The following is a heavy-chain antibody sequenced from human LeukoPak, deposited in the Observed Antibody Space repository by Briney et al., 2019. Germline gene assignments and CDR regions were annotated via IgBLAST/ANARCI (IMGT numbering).Heavy chain of an antibody. Sequence: ASETLSLTCAVDGGSFSGYCWSWIRQPPGKGLEWIGEINHSGSTNYKPSLKSRVTISVDTSKTQFSLRLSSVTAADTDVYYCARHIVVVPGAMENWFDPWGQGTLVTVSS. CDR2: INHSGST. D-gene: IGHD2-2*01. V-gene: IGHV4-34*01. CDR3: ARHIVVVPGAMENWFDP. J-gene: IGHJ5*02. CDR1: GGSFSGYC.